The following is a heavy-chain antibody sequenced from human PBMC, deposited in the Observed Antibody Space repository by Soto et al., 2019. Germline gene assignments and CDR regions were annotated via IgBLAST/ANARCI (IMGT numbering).Heavy chain of an antibody. CDR1: GFTFTNSP. CDR3: AKISVGAGCDY. J-gene: IGHJ4*02. V-gene: IGHV3-23*01. D-gene: IGHD2-15*01. Sequence: HPGGSLRLSCAASGFTFTNSPMAWVRQPPGKGLEWVSSISGNVGSNTYYADSVRGRFTISRDNSRNTLYLQMNSLRAEDTAVYYCAKISVGAGCDYWGQGTLVTVSS. CDR2: ISGNVGSNT.